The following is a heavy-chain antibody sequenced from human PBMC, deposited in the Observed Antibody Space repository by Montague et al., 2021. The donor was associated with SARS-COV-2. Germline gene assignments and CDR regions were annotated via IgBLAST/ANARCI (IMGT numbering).Heavy chain of an antibody. V-gene: IGHV6-1*01. CDR3: ARAKRGSCGDGNCYQYFFNY. CDR2: TYCRSKWYN. Sequence: CAISGDSVSSNIAAWNWIRQSPSRGLEWLGRTYCRSKWYNDYAVSVRSRITISPDTSKNQSSLQLNSVTPEDTAVYYCARAKRGSCGDGNCYQYFFNYWGQGTLVTVST. D-gene: IGHD2-15*01. J-gene: IGHJ4*02. CDR1: GDSVSSNIAA.